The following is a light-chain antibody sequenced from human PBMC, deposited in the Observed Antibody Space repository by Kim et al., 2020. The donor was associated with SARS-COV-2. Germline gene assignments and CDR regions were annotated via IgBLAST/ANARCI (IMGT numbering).Light chain of an antibody. CDR3: QKYNSAPQT. V-gene: IGKV1-27*01. Sequence: DIQMTQSPSSLSASVGDRVTITCRASHDINNYLAWYQQKPGKAPKLLINAASTLQSGVPSRFSGSGSGTDFTLTISSLQPDDFATDYCQKYNSAPQTFGQGTKVDIK. CDR2: AAS. CDR1: HDINNY. J-gene: IGKJ1*01.